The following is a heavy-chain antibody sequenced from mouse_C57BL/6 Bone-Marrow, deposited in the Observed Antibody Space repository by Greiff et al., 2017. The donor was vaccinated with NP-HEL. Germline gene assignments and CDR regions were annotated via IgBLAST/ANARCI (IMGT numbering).Heavy chain of an antibody. D-gene: IGHD2-1*01. CDR3: AREGSTMVSAWFAY. Sequence: VQLQQPGAELVMPGASVKLSCKASGYTFTSYWMHWVKQRPGQGLEWIGEIDPSDSYTNYNQKFKGKSTLTVDKSSSPAYMQLSSLTSEDSAVYYGAREGSTMVSAWFAYWGQGTLVTVSA. CDR2: IDPSDSYT. V-gene: IGHV1-69*01. J-gene: IGHJ3*01. CDR1: GYTFTSYW.